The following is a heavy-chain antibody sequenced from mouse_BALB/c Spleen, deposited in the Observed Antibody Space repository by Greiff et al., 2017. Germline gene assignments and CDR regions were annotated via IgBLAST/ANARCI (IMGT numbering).Heavy chain of an antibody. CDR2: INPYNDGT. CDR1: GYTFTSYV. V-gene: IGHV1-14*01. J-gene: IGHJ4*01. CDR3: AREGRRDYYAMDY. Sequence: VQLQQSGPELVKPGASVKMSCKASGYTFTSYVMHWVKQKPGQGLEWIGYINPYNDGTKYNEKFKGKATLTSDKSSSTAYMELSSLTSEDSAVYYCAREGRRDYYAMDYWGQGTSVTVSS.